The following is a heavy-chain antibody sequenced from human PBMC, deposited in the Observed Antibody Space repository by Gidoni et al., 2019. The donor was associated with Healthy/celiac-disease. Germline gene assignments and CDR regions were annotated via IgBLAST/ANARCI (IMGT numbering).Heavy chain of an antibody. CDR2: IDYSGST. CDR3: AALNYITMVRGVWDNWFDP. Sequence: VQLQESVPGLVKPSQTLSLTCTVYVGSISSGGYYWSCFRQNPGKGLEWIGYIDYSGSTYYNPSLKSRVTISVDTSKSQFSMKLSSVTAADTAVYYCAALNYITMVRGVWDNWFDPWGQGTLVTVSS. V-gene: IGHV4-31*03. J-gene: IGHJ5*02. D-gene: IGHD3-10*01. CDR1: VGSISSGGYY.